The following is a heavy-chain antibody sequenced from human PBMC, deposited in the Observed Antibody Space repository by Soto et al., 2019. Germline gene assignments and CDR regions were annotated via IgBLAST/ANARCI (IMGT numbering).Heavy chain of an antibody. CDR1: GGTFSSYA. J-gene: IGHJ4*02. Sequence: QVQLVQSGAEVKKPGSSVKVSCKASGGTFSSYAISWVRQAPGQGLEWMGGIIPIFGTANYAQKFQGRVTITADESTSTAYMELSSLRSEDTAVYYCARDRVDYYDSSGYPGFGYWGQGTLVTVSS. D-gene: IGHD3-22*01. CDR2: IIPIFGTA. V-gene: IGHV1-69*01. CDR3: ARDRVDYYDSSGYPGFGY.